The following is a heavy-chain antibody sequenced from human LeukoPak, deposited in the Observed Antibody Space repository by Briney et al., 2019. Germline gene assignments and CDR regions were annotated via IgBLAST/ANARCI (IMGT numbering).Heavy chain of an antibody. Sequence: SETLSLTCSVSGDTISTSDHYWGWIRQPPGKGLEWIGSIYYTGNTYYNPSLKSRVTISVDTSKNQFSLKLSSVTAADTAVYYCARVSTDVEIVAKYYFDYWGQGTLVTVSS. J-gene: IGHJ4*02. CDR1: GDTISTSDHY. CDR2: IYYTGNT. V-gene: IGHV4-39*07. D-gene: IGHD5-12*01. CDR3: ARVSTDVEIVAKYYFDY.